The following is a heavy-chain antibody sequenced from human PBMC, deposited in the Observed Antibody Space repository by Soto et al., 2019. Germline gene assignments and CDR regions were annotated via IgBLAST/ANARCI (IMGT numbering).Heavy chain of an antibody. CDR2: ISYDGSNK. V-gene: IGHV3-30*18. Sequence: PGGSLRLSCAASGFTFSSYGMHWVRQAPGKGLEWVAVISYDGSNKYYADSVKGRFTISRDNSKNTLYLQMNSLRAEDTAVYYCAKGSAETWYYDFWSGSYGFDYWGQGTLVTVSS. J-gene: IGHJ4*02. D-gene: IGHD3-3*01. CDR1: GFTFSSYG. CDR3: AKGSAETWYYDFWSGSYGFDY.